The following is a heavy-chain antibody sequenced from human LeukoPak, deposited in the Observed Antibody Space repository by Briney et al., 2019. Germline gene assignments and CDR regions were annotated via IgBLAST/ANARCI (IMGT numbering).Heavy chain of an antibody. CDR1: GGSISSSSYY. Sequence: SETLSLTCTVSGGSISSSSYYWGWIRQPPGKGLEWIGSIYYSGSTYYNPSLKSRVTISVDTSKNQFSLKLSSVTAADTAVYYCASVINGSGIPGYWGQGTLVTVSS. D-gene: IGHD3-10*01. J-gene: IGHJ4*02. V-gene: IGHV4-39*01. CDR2: IYYSGST. CDR3: ASVINGSGIPGY.